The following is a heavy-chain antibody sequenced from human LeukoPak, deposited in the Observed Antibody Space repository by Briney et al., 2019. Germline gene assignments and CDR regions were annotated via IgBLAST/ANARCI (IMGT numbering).Heavy chain of an antibody. CDR1: GITFSSYA. D-gene: IGHD6-19*01. CDR2: ISGSGAST. J-gene: IGHJ4*02. CDR3: AKGSGEYSSGWYGRERLNDY. V-gene: IGHV3-23*01. Sequence: GGSLRLSCAASGITFSSYAMSWVRQAPGKGLEWVSGISGSGASTYYADSVKGRFTISRDNSKNTLYLQMNSLRAEDTAVYYCAKGSGEYSSGWYGRERLNDYWGQGTLVTVSS.